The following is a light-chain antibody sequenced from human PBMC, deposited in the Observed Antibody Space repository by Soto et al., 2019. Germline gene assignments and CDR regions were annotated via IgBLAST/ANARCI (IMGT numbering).Light chain of an antibody. Sequence: EIVMTQSPATLSVSPGERATLSCRASQSVSSNLAWYQQKPGQAPRLLIYGASTRATDIPARFSGGGFGTDFTLTISSLDPEDFAVYYCQQRSNWPRITFGQGTKVEIK. V-gene: IGKV3-15*01. CDR3: QQRSNWPRIT. J-gene: IGKJ1*01. CDR2: GAS. CDR1: QSVSSN.